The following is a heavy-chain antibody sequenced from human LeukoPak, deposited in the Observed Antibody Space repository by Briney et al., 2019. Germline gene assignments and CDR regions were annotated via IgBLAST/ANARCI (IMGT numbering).Heavy chain of an antibody. J-gene: IGHJ4*02. V-gene: IGHV4-38-2*02. Sequence: SETLSLTCTVSGYSISSGYYWGWIRQPPGKGLEWIGSIYHSGSTHYNPSLKSRLTISVDTSKNQFSLKLSSVTAADTAVYYCARGGWSTMTTMFYWGQGSLVTVSS. CDR1: GYSISSGYY. D-gene: IGHD5/OR15-5a*01. CDR2: IYHSGST. CDR3: ARGGWSTMTTMFY.